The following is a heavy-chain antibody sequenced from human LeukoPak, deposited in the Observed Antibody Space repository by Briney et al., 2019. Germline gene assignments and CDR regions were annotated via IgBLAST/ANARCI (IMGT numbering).Heavy chain of an antibody. CDR1: GGSMRNYY. CDR2: IYYSGST. D-gene: IGHD2-15*01. CDR3: ARDRSGGNFDY. V-gene: IGHV4-59*12. J-gene: IGHJ4*02. Sequence: SETLSLTCTVSGGSMRNYYWSWIRQPPGKGLEWIGYIYYSGSTIYNPSLKSRVTISVDTSMNQSSLKLNSVTAADTAVYYCARDRSGGNFDYWGQGTLVTVSS.